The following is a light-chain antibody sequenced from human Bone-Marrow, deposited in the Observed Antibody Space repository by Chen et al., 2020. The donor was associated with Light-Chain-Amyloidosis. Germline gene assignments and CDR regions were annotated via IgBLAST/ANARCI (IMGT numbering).Light chain of an antibody. J-gene: IGKJ3*01. Sequence: EIVMTQSPVTLSVSPGERATLSCRASQSVNNHLAWYQQKPGQTPRLLIYGASTRAPATPTRISGSGSGTEFTLTISSLKSEDVAVYYCQQYYDWPTFGPGTKVEIK. CDR1: QSVNNH. CDR3: QQYYDWPT. V-gene: IGKV3-15*01. CDR2: GAS.